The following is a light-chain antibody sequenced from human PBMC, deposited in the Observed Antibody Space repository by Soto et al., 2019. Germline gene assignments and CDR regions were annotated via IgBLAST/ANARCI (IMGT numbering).Light chain of an antibody. Sequence: DIQVTQYPSSLSASVGDSVTITCRTSQRIGTFVNWSPQXQGRAPXXLIYSASTFQSGVPSRFSAGGSGTDFTLTITSLQPEDSATYYCQLSNIVWTFCQGTKVDIK. V-gene: IGKV1-39*01. CDR1: QRIGTF. CDR3: QLSNIVWT. J-gene: IGKJ1*01. CDR2: SAS.